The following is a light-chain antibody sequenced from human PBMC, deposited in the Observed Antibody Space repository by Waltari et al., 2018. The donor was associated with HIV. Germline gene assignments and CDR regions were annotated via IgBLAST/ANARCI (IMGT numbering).Light chain of an antibody. V-gene: IGKV1-27*01. J-gene: IGKJ2*01. CDR1: QDISSP. Sequence: DIQVTQSPSSLSVSIGDRVTITCRATQDISSPLAWYQHKPGTPPKLLMYGASTLQSGVPSRFRGSGSGTDFTLTITSLQSEDIGIYYCQKYDRAPYTFGQGTRLEI. CDR2: GAS. CDR3: QKYDRAPYT.